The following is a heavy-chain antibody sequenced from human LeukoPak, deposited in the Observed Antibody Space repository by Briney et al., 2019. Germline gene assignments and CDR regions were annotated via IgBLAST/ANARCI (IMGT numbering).Heavy chain of an antibody. CDR1: GFTFSNYG. CDR3: AKPYDSTGYSHFDY. Sequence: GGSLRLSCAASGFTFSNYGMHWVRQAPGKGLEWVAVISYDGSNKYYADSVKGRFTISRDNSKNTLYLQMNSLRAEDTAVYYCAKPYDSTGYSHFDYWGQGILVTVSS. CDR2: ISYDGSNK. V-gene: IGHV3-30*18. D-gene: IGHD3-22*01. J-gene: IGHJ4*02.